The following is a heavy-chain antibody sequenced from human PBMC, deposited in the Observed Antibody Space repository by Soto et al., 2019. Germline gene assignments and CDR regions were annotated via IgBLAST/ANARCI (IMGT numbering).Heavy chain of an antibody. V-gene: IGHV5-51*01. J-gene: IGHJ5*02. Sequence: LGESLKICCKGAVYSFTSYWIGGVREMPGKGLEWMGIIYPGDSDTRYSPSFQGQVTISADKSISTAYLQWSSLKASDTAMYYCARLLIAAADIPYNWFDPWGQGTLVTVSS. CDR1: VYSFTSYW. CDR3: ARLLIAAADIPYNWFDP. D-gene: IGHD2-2*01. CDR2: IYPGDSDT.